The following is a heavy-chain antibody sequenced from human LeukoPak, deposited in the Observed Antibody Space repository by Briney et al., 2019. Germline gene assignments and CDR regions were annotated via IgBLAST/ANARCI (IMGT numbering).Heavy chain of an antibody. Sequence: ASVKVPCKASGYTFTSYGISWVRQAPGQGLECMGWISAYNGNTNYAPKLQGRVTMTTDTSTSTAYMELRSLRSDDTAFYFRQKPAYEILTGYYDVDYWGQGTLVTVSS. CDR3: QKPAYEILTGYYDVDY. CDR1: GYTFTSYG. D-gene: IGHD3-9*01. V-gene: IGHV1-18*01. J-gene: IGHJ4*02. CDR2: ISAYNGNT.